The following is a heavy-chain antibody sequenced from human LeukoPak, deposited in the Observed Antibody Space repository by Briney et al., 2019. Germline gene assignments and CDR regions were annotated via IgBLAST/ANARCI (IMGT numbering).Heavy chain of an antibody. CDR1: GFTFSSYA. V-gene: IGHV3-30*04. J-gene: IGHJ4*02. CDR3: ARDLGSGSSDY. CDR2: ISYDGSNK. D-gene: IGHD3-10*01. Sequence: GRSLRLSCAASGFTFSSYAMHWVRQAPGKGLEWEAVISYDGSNKYYADSVKGRFTISRDNSKNTLYLQMNSLRAEDTAVYYCARDLGSGSSDYWGQGTLVTVSS.